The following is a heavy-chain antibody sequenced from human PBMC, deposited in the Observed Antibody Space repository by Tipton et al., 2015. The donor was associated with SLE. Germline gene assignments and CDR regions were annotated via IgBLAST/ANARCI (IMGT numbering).Heavy chain of an antibody. CDR1: GFTFSSYA. Sequence: SLRLSCAAPGFTFSSYAMSWVRQAPGKGLEWVSAISGSGGSTYYADSVKGRFTISRDNSKNTLYLQMNSLRAEDTAVYYCAKGPHLYSYAPGAWGQGTLVTVSS. CDR2: ISGSGGST. CDR3: AKGPHLYSYAPGA. J-gene: IGHJ5*02. D-gene: IGHD5-18*01. V-gene: IGHV3-23*01.